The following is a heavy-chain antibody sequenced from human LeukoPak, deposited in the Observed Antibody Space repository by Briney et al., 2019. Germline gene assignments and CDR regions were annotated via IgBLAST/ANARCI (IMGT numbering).Heavy chain of an antibody. Sequence: SGTLSLTCAVSGGSICSSNWWSWVRQPPGKGLEWIGEIYHSGSTNYNPSLKSRVTISVDKSKNQFSLKLSSVTAADTAVYYCASYCSSTSCPTDYWGQGTLVTVSS. J-gene: IGHJ4*02. CDR1: GGSICSSNW. V-gene: IGHV4-4*02. D-gene: IGHD2-2*01. CDR2: IYHSGST. CDR3: ASYCSSTSCPTDY.